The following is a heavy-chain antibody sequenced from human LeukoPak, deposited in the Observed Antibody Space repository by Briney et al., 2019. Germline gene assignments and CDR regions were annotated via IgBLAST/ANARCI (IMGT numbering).Heavy chain of an antibody. CDR2: ISYDGSNK. D-gene: IGHD4-17*01. J-gene: IGHJ4*02. CDR3: ARVANGDYGDPNFDY. V-gene: IGHV3-30*03. Sequence: GGSLRLSCEASGFTFSSYDMHWVRQAPGKGLEWVAVISYDGSNKYYADSVKGRFTISRDNSKNTLYLQMNSLRAEDTAVYYCARVANGDYGDPNFDYWGQGTLVTVSS. CDR1: GFTFSSYD.